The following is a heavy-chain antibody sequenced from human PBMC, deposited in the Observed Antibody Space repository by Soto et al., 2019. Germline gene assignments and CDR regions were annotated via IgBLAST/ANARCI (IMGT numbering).Heavy chain of an antibody. V-gene: IGHV1-18*01. J-gene: IGHJ4*02. CDR3: ARLYDSSGPSNY. Sequence: ASVKVSCKASGYTFTSYGISWVRQAPGQGLEWMGWISANYGKANYAQKFQGRVTMTADESTSTAYMELSSLRSEDTAVYYCARLYDSSGPSNYWGQGTLVTVSS. CDR1: GYTFTSYG. CDR2: ISANYGKA. D-gene: IGHD3-22*01.